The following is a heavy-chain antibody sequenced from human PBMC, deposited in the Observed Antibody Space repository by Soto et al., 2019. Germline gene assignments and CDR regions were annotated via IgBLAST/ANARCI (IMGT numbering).Heavy chain of an antibody. V-gene: IGHV1-18*01. CDR1: GYTFTCYG. J-gene: IGHJ5*02. CDR2: ISAYNGNT. Sequence: GASVKVSCKASGYTFTCYGISWVRQAPGQGLEWMGWISAYNGNTNYAQKLQGRVTMTTDTSTSTAYMELRSLRSDDTAVYYCARGLAVAGTIRGWFDPWGQGTLVTVSS. D-gene: IGHD6-19*01. CDR3: ARGLAVAGTIRGWFDP.